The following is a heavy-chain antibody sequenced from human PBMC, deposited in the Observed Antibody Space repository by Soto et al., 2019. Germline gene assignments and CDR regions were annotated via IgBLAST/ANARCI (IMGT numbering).Heavy chain of an antibody. D-gene: IGHD3-9*01. Sequence: QLQLQESGPGLVKPSEALSLTCTGSGGSISSSSYYWGWIRQPPGKGLEWIGSIYYSGSTYYNPSLKSRVTISVATSKHQFSLKLSSVTAADTAVYYCARLRLPVWLLWSGWFDPWGQGTLVTVSS. CDR2: IYYSGST. CDR1: GGSISSSSYY. V-gene: IGHV4-39*01. CDR3: ARLRLPVWLLWSGWFDP. J-gene: IGHJ5*02.